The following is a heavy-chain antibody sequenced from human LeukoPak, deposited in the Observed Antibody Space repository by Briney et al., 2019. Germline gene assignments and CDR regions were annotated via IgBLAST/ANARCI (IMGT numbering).Heavy chain of an antibody. V-gene: IGHV4-59*01. Sequence: PSETLSLTCTVSGGSISNYYWSWIRQPPGKGLEGIGYIYYSGSTNYNPSLKSRVTISVDTSKNQFSLKLSSVTAADTAMYYCARAVNSGSYTNFQHWGQGTLVTVSS. D-gene: IGHD1-26*01. J-gene: IGHJ1*01. CDR2: IYYSGST. CDR3: ARAVNSGSYTNFQH. CDR1: GGSISNYY.